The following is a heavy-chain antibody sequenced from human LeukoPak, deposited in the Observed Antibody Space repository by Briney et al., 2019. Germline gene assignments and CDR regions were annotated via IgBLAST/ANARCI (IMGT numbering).Heavy chain of an antibody. Sequence: GGSLRLSCAASGFTFSSYGMHWVRQAPGKGLEWVAVISYDGSNKYYADFVKGRLTISRDNSKNTLYLQMNSLRAEDTAVYYCAKDQYSGYDSDAFDIWGQGTMVTVSS. D-gene: IGHD5-12*01. CDR3: AKDQYSGYDSDAFDI. J-gene: IGHJ3*02. CDR1: GFTFSSYG. V-gene: IGHV3-30*18. CDR2: ISYDGSNK.